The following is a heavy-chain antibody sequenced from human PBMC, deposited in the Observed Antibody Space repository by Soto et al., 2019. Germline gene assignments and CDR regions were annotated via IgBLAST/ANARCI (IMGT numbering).Heavy chain of an antibody. J-gene: IGHJ5*02. Sequence: QVQLVESGGGVVQPGRSLRLSCAASGFTFSSYGMHWVRQAPGKGLEWVAVISYDGSNKYYADSVKGRFTISRDNSKNTLYLQMNSLRAEDTAVYYCAKDSDFWSGSNWFDPWGQGTLVTVSS. CDR2: ISYDGSNK. V-gene: IGHV3-30*18. CDR3: AKDSDFWSGSNWFDP. CDR1: GFTFSSYG. D-gene: IGHD3-3*01.